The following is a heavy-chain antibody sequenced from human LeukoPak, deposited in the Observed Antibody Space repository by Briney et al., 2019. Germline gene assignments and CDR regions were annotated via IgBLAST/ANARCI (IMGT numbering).Heavy chain of an antibody. D-gene: IGHD5-18*01. CDR1: GFTFSNAW. J-gene: IGHJ4*02. CDR3: TTDPTWIQLWAPDY. V-gene: IGHV3-15*01. CDR2: IKSKTDGGTT. Sequence: GGSLRLSCAASGFTFSNAWMSWVRQAPGKGLEWVGRIKSKTDGGTTDYAAPVKGRFTISRDDSKNTLYLQVNSLKTEDTAVYYCTTDPTWIQLWAPDYWGQGTLVTVSS.